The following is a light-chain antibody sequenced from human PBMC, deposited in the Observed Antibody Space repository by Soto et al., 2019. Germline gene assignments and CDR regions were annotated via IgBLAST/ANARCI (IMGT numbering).Light chain of an antibody. V-gene: IGLV1-44*01. CDR2: NND. CDR3: AAWDDSLNGFVI. J-gene: IGLJ2*01. CDR1: TSNIGSNT. Sequence: QSVLTQPPSVSGTPGQRVAISCSGSTSNIGSNTVNWYQHLPGTAPTLLIYNNDQRPSGVPDRFSGSKSGTSAFLAISGLQSEDEADYYCAAWDDSLNGFVIFGGGTQLTVL.